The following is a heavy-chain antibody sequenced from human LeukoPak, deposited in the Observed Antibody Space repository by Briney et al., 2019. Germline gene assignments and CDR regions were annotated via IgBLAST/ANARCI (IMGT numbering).Heavy chain of an antibody. J-gene: IGHJ4*02. CDR3: AKDRDYYDSSGFDY. V-gene: IGHV3-23*01. CDR1: GFTFSSYA. Sequence: RGGSLRLSCAASGFTFSSYAMSWVRQAPGKGLEWVSAISGSGGSTYYADSVKRRFTISRDNSKNTLYLQMNSLRAEDTAVYHCAKDRDYYDSSGFDYWGQGTLVTVSS. D-gene: IGHD3-22*01. CDR2: ISGSGGST.